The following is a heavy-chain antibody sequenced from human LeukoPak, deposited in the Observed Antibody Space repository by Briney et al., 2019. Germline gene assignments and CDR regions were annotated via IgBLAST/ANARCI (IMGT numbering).Heavy chain of an antibody. CDR2: MNPNSGNT. CDR1: GYTFTTSD. CDR3: ARGGSRSFDI. V-gene: IGHV1-8*01. D-gene: IGHD3-10*01. J-gene: IGHJ3*02. Sequence: ASVKVSCKASGYTFTTSDINWVRQATGQGLQWMGWMNPNSGNTVYAQEFQGRVTMTRNTPINTAYTELSSLRYEDTGVYYCARGGSRSFDIWGQGTMVTVSS.